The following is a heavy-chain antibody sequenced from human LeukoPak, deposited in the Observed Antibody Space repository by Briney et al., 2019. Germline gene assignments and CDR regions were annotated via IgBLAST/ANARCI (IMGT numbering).Heavy chain of an antibody. CDR2: IYYSGTT. Sequence: SETLSLTCTDSGGSISSGSYYGVWIRQPPGKGLEWIGTIYYSGTTYYNPSLKSRVTISVDTSKNQFSLRLSSVTAADTAVYYCAREVDAAAAYNWFDPWGQGTLVTVSS. V-gene: IGHV4-39*07. J-gene: IGHJ5*02. CDR3: AREVDAAAAYNWFDP. D-gene: IGHD2-2*01. CDR1: GGSISSGSYY.